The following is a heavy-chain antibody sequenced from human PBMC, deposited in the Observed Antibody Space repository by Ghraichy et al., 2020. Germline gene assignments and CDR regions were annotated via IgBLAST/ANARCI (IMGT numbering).Heavy chain of an antibody. D-gene: IGHD6-13*01. CDR2: IYYSGST. CDR3: ARLWVGSSWNNWFDP. J-gene: IGHJ5*02. Sequence: LNISCTVSGGSISSYYWSWIRQPPGKGLEWIGYIYYSGSTNYNPSLKSRVTISVDTSKNQFSLKLSSVTAADTAVYYCARLWVGSSWNNWFDPWGQGTLVTVSS. V-gene: IGHV4-59*08. CDR1: GGSISSYY.